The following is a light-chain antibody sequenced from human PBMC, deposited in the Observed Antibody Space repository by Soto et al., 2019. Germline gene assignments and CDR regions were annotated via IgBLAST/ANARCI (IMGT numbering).Light chain of an antibody. V-gene: IGKV4-1*01. Sequence: DIVMTQSPDSLAVSLGERATINCKSSQTILYRSNNKTYLAWYQQKAGQPPKVLIYWASTRESGVPDRFSGSGSGTDFTLTNSSLQAEDVATYYCQQYYSTPLTFGGGTKVEIK. J-gene: IGKJ4*01. CDR1: QTILYRSNNKTY. CDR3: QQYYSTPLT. CDR2: WAS.